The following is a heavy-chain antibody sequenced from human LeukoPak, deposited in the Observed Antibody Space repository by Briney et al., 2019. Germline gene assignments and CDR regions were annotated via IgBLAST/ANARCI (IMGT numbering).Heavy chain of an antibody. Sequence: PSETLSLTCAVYGGSISSYYWSWIRQPPGKGLEWIGYTYYSGSTNYNPSLKSRVTISVDTSKNQFSLRLSSVTAADTAVYYCARVTGYIVEDYFDYWGQGTLVTVSS. CDR2: TYYSGST. J-gene: IGHJ4*02. V-gene: IGHV4-59*01. CDR3: ARVTGYIVEDYFDY. D-gene: IGHD3-22*01. CDR1: GGSISSYY.